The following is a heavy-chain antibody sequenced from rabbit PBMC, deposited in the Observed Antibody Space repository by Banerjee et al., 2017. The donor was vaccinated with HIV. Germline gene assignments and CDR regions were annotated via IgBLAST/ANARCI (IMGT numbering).Heavy chain of an antibody. J-gene: IGHJ4*01. D-gene: IGHD4-1*01. V-gene: IGHV1S40*01. CDR1: GFTISSYW. CDR3: ARDLAGVIGWNFNL. Sequence: QSLEESGGDLVKPGASLTLTCTASGFTISSYWMSWVRQAPGKGLEWIACINSNTGNTVYASWAKGPFTISKTSSTTVTLQMTSLTAADTATYFCARDLAGVIGWNFNLWGQGTLVTVS. CDR2: INSNTGNT.